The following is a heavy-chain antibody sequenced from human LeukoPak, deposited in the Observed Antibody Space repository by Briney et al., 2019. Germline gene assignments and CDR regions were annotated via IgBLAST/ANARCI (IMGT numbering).Heavy chain of an antibody. CDR1: GGSTSSANYY. D-gene: IGHD3/OR15-3a*01. V-gene: IGHV4-30-4*01. J-gene: IGHJ4*02. CDR2: IYYSGST. Sequence: SQTLSLTCTVSGGSTSSANYYWSWIRQPPGKGLEWIGYIYYSGSTYYNPSLKSRVTISVDTSKNQFSLKLSSVTGTDTAVYFRTRDNSEGDWLTRGHFDYWGQGTLVTVSS. CDR3: TRDNSEGDWLTRGHFDY.